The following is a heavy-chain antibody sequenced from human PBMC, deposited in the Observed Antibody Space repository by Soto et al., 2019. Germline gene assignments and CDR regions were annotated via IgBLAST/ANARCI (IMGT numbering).Heavy chain of an antibody. CDR2: IIPIFGTA. Sequence: ASVKVSCKASAGTFSSYAMSWVRPAPGQGLEWMGGIIPIFGTANYAQKFQGRVTITADESTSTAYMELSSLRPEDTAVYYCAREGAVMDYYYGMDVWGQGTTVTVS. CDR3: AREGAVMDYYYGMDV. D-gene: IGHD2-8*01. V-gene: IGHV1-69*13. J-gene: IGHJ6*02. CDR1: AGTFSSYA.